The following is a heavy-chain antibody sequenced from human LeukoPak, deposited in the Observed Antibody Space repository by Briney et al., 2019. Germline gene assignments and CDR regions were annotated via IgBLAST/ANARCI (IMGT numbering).Heavy chain of an antibody. V-gene: IGHV3-9*01. J-gene: IGHJ4*02. Sequence: GGSLRLSCAASGFTFDDYAMHWVRHAPGKGLEWVSGISWNSGSIGYADSVKGRFTISRDNAKNSLYLQMNSPRAEDTALYYCAKDMRYSSSWYDFDYWGQGTLVTVSS. CDR2: ISWNSGSI. CDR3: AKDMRYSSSWYDFDY. CDR1: GFTFDDYA. D-gene: IGHD6-13*01.